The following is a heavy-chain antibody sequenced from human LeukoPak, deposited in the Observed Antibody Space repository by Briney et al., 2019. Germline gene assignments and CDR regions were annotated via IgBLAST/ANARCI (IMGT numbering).Heavy chain of an antibody. CDR1: GGTFTSYA. CDR2: IIPIFGTA. CDR3: ARDIYYTRGYSYGTFDY. J-gene: IGHJ4*02. V-gene: IGHV1-69*13. D-gene: IGHD5-18*01. Sequence: SVKVSCKASGGTFTSYAISWVRQAPGQGLEWMGGIIPIFGTANYAQKFQGRVTITADESTSTAYMELSSLRSEDTAVYYCARDIYYTRGYSYGTFDYWGQGTLVTVSS.